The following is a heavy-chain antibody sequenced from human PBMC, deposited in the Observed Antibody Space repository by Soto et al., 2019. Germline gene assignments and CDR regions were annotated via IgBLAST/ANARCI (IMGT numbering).Heavy chain of an antibody. Sequence: EVQLVEAGGGLVQPGRSLRLSCAASGFTFDDYAMHWGRQAPGKGLEWVSGISWNSGSLGYADSVKGRLTISRDNDKNSLYLQMNSLRAEDTALYYCAKTAVDVDTAYYFDYWGQGTLVPVSS. CDR2: ISWNSGSL. D-gene: IGHD5-18*01. J-gene: IGHJ4*02. CDR3: AKTAVDVDTAYYFDY. CDR1: GFTFDDYA. V-gene: IGHV3-9*01.